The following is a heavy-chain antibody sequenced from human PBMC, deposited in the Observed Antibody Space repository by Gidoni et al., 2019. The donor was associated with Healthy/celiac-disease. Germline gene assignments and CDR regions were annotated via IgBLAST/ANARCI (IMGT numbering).Heavy chain of an antibody. CDR1: GYTFTSSG. CDR2: ISAYNGNT. D-gene: IGHD2-2*01. CDR3: ARDDLGVVVPAAIWFDP. Sequence: QVQLVQSGAEGKKPGASVKVSCKASGYTFTSSGISWVRQAPGQGLEWMGWISAYNGNTNYAQKLQGRVTMTTDTSTSTAYMELRSLRSDDPAVYYCARDDLGVVVPAAIWFDPWGQGTLVTVSS. J-gene: IGHJ5*02. V-gene: IGHV1-18*01.